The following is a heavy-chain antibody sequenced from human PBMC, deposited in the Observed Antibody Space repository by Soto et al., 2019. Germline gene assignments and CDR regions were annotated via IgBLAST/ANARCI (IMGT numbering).Heavy chain of an antibody. CDR3: ARAGYNIDY. V-gene: IGHV4-59*01. CDR2: IYYTGST. J-gene: IGHJ4*02. CDR1: GGSISSYY. Sequence: QVQLQESGPGLVKPSETLSLTCTVSGGSISSYYWHWIRQPLGKGLEWIGYIYYTGSTNCNPSLKSRVTISVDTSKNQFSLKLSSVAAADTAVYYCARAGYNIDYWGQGTLVTVSS. D-gene: IGHD5-12*01.